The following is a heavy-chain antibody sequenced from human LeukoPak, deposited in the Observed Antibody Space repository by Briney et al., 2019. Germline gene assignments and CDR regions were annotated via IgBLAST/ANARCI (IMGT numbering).Heavy chain of an antibody. CDR3: ARQTRKTTIWGDYYYYGMDV. V-gene: IGHV4-39*01. Sequence: PSETLSLTCTVSGGSISSSSYYWGWIRQPPGKGLEWIGSIYYSGSTYYNPSLKSRVNISVDTSKNQFSLKLSSVAAADTAVYYCARQTRKTTIWGDYYYYGMDVWGQGTTVTVSS. CDR2: IYYSGST. CDR1: GGSISSSSYY. J-gene: IGHJ6*02. D-gene: IGHD3-3*01.